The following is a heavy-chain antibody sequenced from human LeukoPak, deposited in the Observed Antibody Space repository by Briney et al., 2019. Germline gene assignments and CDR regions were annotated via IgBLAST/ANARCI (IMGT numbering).Heavy chain of an antibody. CDR3: ATPLDYYDSSGYHQGGD. CDR1: GFTFSSYW. D-gene: IGHD3-22*01. V-gene: IGHV3-7*03. Sequence: AGGSLRLSCAASGFTFSSYWMTWVRQAPGKGLEWVANIKQDGSKKNYVDSVKGRFTISRDNAKNSLYPQMNSLRAEDTAVYYCATPLDYYDSSGYHQGGDWGQGTLVTVSS. CDR2: IKQDGSKK. J-gene: IGHJ4*02.